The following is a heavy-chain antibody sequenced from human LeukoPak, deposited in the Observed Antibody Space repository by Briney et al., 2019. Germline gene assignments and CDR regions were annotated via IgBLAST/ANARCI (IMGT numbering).Heavy chain of an antibody. J-gene: IGHJ4*02. D-gene: IGHD3-16*01. CDR1: GYTFTGYY. V-gene: IGHV1-2*02. Sequence: GASVKVSCKASGYTFTGYYMHWVRQAPGQGLEWMGWINPNSGGPNYAQKFQGRVTMTRDTSISTAYMELSRLRSDDTAVYYCARDRYVARYFDYWGQGTLVTVSS. CDR2: INPNSGGP. CDR3: ARDRYVARYFDY.